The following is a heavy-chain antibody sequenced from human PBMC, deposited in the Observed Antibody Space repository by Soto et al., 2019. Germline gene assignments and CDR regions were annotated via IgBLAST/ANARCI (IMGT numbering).Heavy chain of an antibody. V-gene: IGHV1-18*01. CDR2: ISAYNGNT. CDR3: ARGTQRLEWNSYGMDV. CDR1: GYTFSSYG. J-gene: IGHJ6*02. Sequence: QLVQSGAEVKKPGASVKVSCKASGYTFSSYGISWVRQAPGQGLEWMGWISAYNGNTDYPQKFQGRVTMTTNTSSSTAYMELRSLRSDATAVYWCARGTQRLEWNSYGMDVWGQGTPVTVS. D-gene: IGHD6-25*01.